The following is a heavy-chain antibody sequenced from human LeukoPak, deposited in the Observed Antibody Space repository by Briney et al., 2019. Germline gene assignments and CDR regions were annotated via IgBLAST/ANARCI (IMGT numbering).Heavy chain of an antibody. CDR2: ISYDGSNK. CDR3: AKEQAATIPPPYYYYGMDV. Sequence: GRSLRLSCAASGFTFSSYGMHWVRQAPGKGLEGVAVISYDGSNKYYADSVKRRFTISRDNSKNTLYLQMNSLRAEDTAVYYCAKEQAATIPPPYYYYGMDVWGQGTTVTVSS. CDR1: GFTFSSYG. V-gene: IGHV3-30*18. J-gene: IGHJ6*02. D-gene: IGHD5-12*01.